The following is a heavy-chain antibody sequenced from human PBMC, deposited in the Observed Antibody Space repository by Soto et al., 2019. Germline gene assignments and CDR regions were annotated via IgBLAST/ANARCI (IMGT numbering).Heavy chain of an antibody. CDR1: GFTFSGSA. D-gene: IGHD6-13*01. J-gene: IGHJ4*02. CDR3: TQLGGSSRSMY. Sequence: GGSLRLSCAASGFTFSGSAMHWVRQASGKGLEWVGRIRSKANSYATAYAASVKGRFTISRDDSKNTAYLQMNSLKTEDTAVYYCTQLGGSSRSMYWGQGTLVTVSS. V-gene: IGHV3-73*01. CDR2: IRSKANSYAT.